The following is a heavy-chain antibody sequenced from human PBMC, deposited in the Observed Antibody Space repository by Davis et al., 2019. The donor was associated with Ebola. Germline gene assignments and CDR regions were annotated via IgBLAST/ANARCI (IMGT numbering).Heavy chain of an antibody. CDR1: GFTFSSYA. V-gene: IGHV3-48*02. Sequence: GESLKISCAASGFTFSSYAMHWVRQAPGKGLEWVSYISSSSSTIYYADSVKGRFTISRDNAKNSLYLQMNSLRDEDTAVYYCARDRRDGYSPFDYWGQGTLVTVSS. D-gene: IGHD5-24*01. J-gene: IGHJ4*02. CDR2: ISSSSSTI. CDR3: ARDRRDGYSPFDY.